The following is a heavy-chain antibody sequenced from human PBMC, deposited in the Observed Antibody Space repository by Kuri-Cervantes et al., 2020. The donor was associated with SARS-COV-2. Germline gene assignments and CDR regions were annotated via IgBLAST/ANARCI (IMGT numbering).Heavy chain of an antibody. J-gene: IGHJ3*02. Sequence: GESLKISCAASRFSFSSYTLHWVRQAPGKGLECVAVISYDGSNKYYADSVKGRFTISRDNSKNALYLQMNSLRAEDTAVYYCAKLSNWDDAFDIWGQGTMVTVSS. CDR1: RFSFSSYT. CDR3: AKLSNWDDAFDI. D-gene: IGHD1-1*01. V-gene: IGHV3-30-3*02. CDR2: ISYDGSNK.